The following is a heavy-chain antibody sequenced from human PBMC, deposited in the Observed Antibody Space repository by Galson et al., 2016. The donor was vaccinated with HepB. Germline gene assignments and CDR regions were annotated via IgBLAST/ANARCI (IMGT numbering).Heavy chain of an antibody. Sequence: SETLSLTCAVYGGSFSGFHWTWIRQAPGRGLEWLGEINHSGNTNYDPSLTSRVTVSVDTSNNRFSLSLSSVTAADSGIYYCARGAVGYCSSSTCYNYYYGLDVGGQGTTVSVSS. V-gene: IGHV4-34*01. CDR2: INHSGNT. J-gene: IGHJ6*02. D-gene: IGHD2-2*02. CDR1: GGSFSGFH. CDR3: ARGAVGYCSSSTCYNYYYGLDV.